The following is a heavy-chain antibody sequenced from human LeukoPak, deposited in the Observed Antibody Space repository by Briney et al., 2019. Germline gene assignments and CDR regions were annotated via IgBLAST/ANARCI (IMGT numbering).Heavy chain of an antibody. J-gene: IGHJ4*02. D-gene: IGHD6-19*01. V-gene: IGHV3-23*01. CDR2: ISGSGGST. CDR3: AKLTRSGWLYYFDY. CDR1: GFSFSTYA. Sequence: GSLRLSCAASGFSFSTYAMSWVRQAPGKGLEWVSGISGSGGSTDYADSVKGRFTISRDNSKNTLYLQMNSLRAEDTAVYYCAKLTRSGWLYYFDYWGQGTLVTVSS.